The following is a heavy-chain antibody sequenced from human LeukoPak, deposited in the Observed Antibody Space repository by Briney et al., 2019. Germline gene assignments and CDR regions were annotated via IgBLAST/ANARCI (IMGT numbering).Heavy chain of an antibody. D-gene: IGHD3-10*01. J-gene: IGHJ6*03. CDR2: ISSSSSYI. V-gene: IGHV3-21*01. CDR3: ARIAAMLRGAYSFHYMEV. CDR1: GFTFSSYS. Sequence: PGGSLRLSCAASGFTFSSYSMNWVRQAPGKGLEWVSSISSSSSYIYYADSVKGRFTISRDNAKNSLYLQMNSLRADDTAVFFCARIAAMLRGAYSFHYMEVWGKGTTVTVSS.